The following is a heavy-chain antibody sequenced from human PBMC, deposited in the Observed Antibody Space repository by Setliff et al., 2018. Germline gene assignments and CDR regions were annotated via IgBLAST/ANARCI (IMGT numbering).Heavy chain of an antibody. Sequence: SVKVSCKASGYTFSNYGVTWVRQAPGQGLEWMGWVTVYNGNTKYAQNLQGRLTLTTDISTSTAYMELGSLTTDDTAVYYCARVESMVRGKNILRHFDYWGQEIQVTVSS. CDR1: GYTFSNYG. D-gene: IGHD2-8*01. CDR3: ARVESMVRGKNILRHFDY. CDR2: VTVYNGNT. V-gene: IGHV1-18*01. J-gene: IGHJ4*02.